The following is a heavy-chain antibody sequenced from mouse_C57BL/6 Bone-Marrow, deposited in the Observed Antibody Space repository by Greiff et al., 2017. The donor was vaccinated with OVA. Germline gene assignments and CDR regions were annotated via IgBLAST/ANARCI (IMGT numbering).Heavy chain of an antibody. CDR3: TNWEGDFDY. CDR1: GFTFSDYG. V-gene: IGHV5-17*01. J-gene: IGHJ2*01. Sequence: EVKLVESGGGLVKPGGSLKLSCAASGFTFSDYGMHWVRQAPEKGLEWVAYISSGSSTIYYADTMKGRFTISRDNDKNTLFLQMTSLRSEDTTMYYCTNWEGDFDYWGQGTTLTVSS. CDR2: ISSGSSTI. D-gene: IGHD4-1*01.